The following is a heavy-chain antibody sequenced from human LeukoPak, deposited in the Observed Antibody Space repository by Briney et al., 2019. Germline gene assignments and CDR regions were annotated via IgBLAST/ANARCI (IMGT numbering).Heavy chain of an antibody. J-gene: IGHJ4*02. CDR2: MNPTSGHT. Sequence: GASVKVSCEASGYTFTSYDINWVRQATGQGLEWMGWMNPTSGHTGYAQKFQGRVTMTRDTSISTAYMELNSLTSEDTAVYYCARSPVGVRKKHDFWGQGTLVIVSS. CDR1: GYTFTSYD. V-gene: IGHV1-8*01. D-gene: IGHD3-10*01. CDR3: ARSPVGVRKKHDF.